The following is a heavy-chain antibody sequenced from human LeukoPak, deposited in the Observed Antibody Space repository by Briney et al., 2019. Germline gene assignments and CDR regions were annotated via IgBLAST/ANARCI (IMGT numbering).Heavy chain of an antibody. J-gene: IGHJ4*02. CDR2: ISANDGKI. Sequence: ASVKVSCKASGFVFTGYGFTWVRQAPGQGLEWMEWISANDGKIHYSERHQGRMTMSTDTVTSTVYMELRSLRSDDTAVYYCARELHVERDDYWGQGTLVTVSS. CDR3: ARELHVERDDY. V-gene: IGHV1-18*01. CDR1: GFVFTGYG. D-gene: IGHD1-1*01.